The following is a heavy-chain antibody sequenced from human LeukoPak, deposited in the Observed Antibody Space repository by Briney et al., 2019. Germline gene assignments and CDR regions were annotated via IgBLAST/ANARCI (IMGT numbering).Heavy chain of an antibody. D-gene: IGHD3-3*01. V-gene: IGHV3-74*01. CDR2: INSDGSST. J-gene: IGHJ4*02. CDR3: ARVYDFWSAPHQSY. CDR1: GFTFSSYW. Sequence: GGSLRLSCAASGFTFSSYWMHWVRQAPGKGLVWVSRINSDGSSTSYADSVKGRFTISRDNAENTLYLQINSLRAEDTAVYYCARVYDFWSAPHQSYWGQGTLVTVSS.